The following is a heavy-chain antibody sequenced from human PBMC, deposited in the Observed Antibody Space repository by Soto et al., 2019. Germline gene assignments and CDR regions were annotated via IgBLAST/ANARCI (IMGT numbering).Heavy chain of an antibody. J-gene: IGHJ6*02. D-gene: IGHD2-2*01. CDR2: ISYDGSNK. CDR1: GFTFSSYA. Sequence: QVQLVESGGGVVQPGRSLRLSCAASGFTFSSYAMHWVRQAPGKGLEWVAVISYDGSNKYYADSVKGRFTISRDNSKNTLYLQMNSLRAEDTAVYYCARDRRPVGVYYYYGMDVWGQGTTVTVSS. V-gene: IGHV3-30-3*01. CDR3: ARDRRPVGVYYYYGMDV.